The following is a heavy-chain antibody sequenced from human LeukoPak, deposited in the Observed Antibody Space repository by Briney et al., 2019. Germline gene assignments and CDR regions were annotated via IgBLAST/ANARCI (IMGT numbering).Heavy chain of an antibody. Sequence: GGSLRLSCAASGFTFSSYGMHWVRQAPGKGLEWVAVISYDGDNKYYADSVQGRFTISRDNSKNTLYLQMNSLRAEDTAVYYCARDEEIVAVVAASYWGQGTLVTVSS. CDR2: ISYDGDNK. J-gene: IGHJ4*02. V-gene: IGHV3-30*03. CDR1: GFTFSSYG. D-gene: IGHD2-15*01. CDR3: ARDEEIVAVVAASY.